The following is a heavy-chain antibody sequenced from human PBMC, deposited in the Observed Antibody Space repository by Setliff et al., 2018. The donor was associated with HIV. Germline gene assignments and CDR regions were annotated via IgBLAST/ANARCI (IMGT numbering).Heavy chain of an antibody. CDR3: TYYGGTKYFQY. D-gene: IGHD3-10*01. J-gene: IGHJ1*01. CDR1: GGSVTNTGYY. CDR2: IYYDGNT. Sequence: KASETLSLTCTVSGGSVTNTGYYWGWIRQPPGKGLEWIGSIYYDGNTYYNPSLKSRVIISLDTAKNQFSLILTSVAAADTAMYYCTYYGGTKYFQYWGRGTLVTVSS. V-gene: IGHV4-39*07.